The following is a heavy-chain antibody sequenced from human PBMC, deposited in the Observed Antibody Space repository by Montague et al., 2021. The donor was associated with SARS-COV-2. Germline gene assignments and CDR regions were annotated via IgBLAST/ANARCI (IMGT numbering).Heavy chain of an antibody. Sequence: SETLSLTCAVYGGSYSGYYWSWIRQPPGKGLEWIGEINHSGSTNYNPSLKSRVTISVDTSKHQFSLKLSSVTAADTAVYYCARVRAVPAAMRIFSLGRSYYGMDVWGQGTTVTVSS. V-gene: IGHV4-34*01. CDR1: GGSYSGYY. J-gene: IGHJ6*02. CDR2: INHSGST. CDR3: ARVRAVPAAMRIFSLGRSYYGMDV. D-gene: IGHD2-2*01.